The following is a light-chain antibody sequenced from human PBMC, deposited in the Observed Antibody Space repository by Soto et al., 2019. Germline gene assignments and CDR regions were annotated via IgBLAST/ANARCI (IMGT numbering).Light chain of an antibody. CDR2: GAS. V-gene: IGKV3-20*01. CDR3: QPYGSSPRT. Sequence: EIVFTQSPGTLSLSPGERYPLSWMASQIVSSSYLAWYQQKPGQAPRLLIYGASSRATGITDRFSGSGSGTDFTLTISRLEPEDFAVYYCQPYGSSPRTFGQGTKVDIK. CDR1: QIVSSSY. J-gene: IGKJ1*01.